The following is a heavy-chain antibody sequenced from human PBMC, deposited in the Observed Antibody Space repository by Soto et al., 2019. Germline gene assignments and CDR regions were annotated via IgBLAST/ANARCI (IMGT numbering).Heavy chain of an antibody. CDR1: GFTFSSYA. J-gene: IGHJ4*02. Sequence: QLLESGGGLVQPGGSLRLSCAASGFTFSSYAMNWVRQAPGKGLEWVSTIDYTGGYSYYADSVKGRFTISRDNSQKPLDLPMNSLRAEDTAIYYCAKGPPRPYCSSVSCPLDYWGQGTLVTVAS. D-gene: IGHD2-2*01. V-gene: IGHV3-23*01. CDR3: AKGPPRPYCSSVSCPLDY. CDR2: IDYTGGYS.